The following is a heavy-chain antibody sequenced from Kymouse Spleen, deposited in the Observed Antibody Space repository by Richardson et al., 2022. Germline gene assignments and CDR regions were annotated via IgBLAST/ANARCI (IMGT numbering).Heavy chain of an antibody. CDR1: GFTFSSYG. V-gene: IGHV3-33*01. CDR3: ARDYNPYSGSYSDAFDI. D-gene: IGHD1-26*01. J-gene: IGHJ3*02. CDR2: IWYDGSNK. Sequence: QVQLVESGGGVVQPGRSLRLSCAASGFTFSSYGMHWVRQAPGKGLEWVAVIWYDGSNKYYADSVKGRFTISRDNSKNTLYLQMNSLRAEDTAVYYCARDYNPYSGSYSDAFDIWGQGTMVTVSS.